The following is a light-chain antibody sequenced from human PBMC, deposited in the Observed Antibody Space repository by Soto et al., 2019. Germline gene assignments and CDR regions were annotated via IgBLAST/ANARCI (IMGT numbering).Light chain of an antibody. Sequence: DIQMTQSPSTLSASVGDRVIITCRASQSVSSWLAWYQHKPGKAPKLLIYKASRLDSGVPSRFSGSGSGTEFTLTINSLQPDDFATYYCQQHKPYPVTFGQGTRLEVK. CDR3: QQHKPYPVT. CDR1: QSVSSW. CDR2: KAS. V-gene: IGKV1-5*03. J-gene: IGKJ5*01.